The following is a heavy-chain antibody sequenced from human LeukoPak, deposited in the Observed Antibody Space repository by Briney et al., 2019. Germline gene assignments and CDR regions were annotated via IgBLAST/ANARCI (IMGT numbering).Heavy chain of an antibody. CDR2: IIPIFGTA. V-gene: IGHV1-69*06. J-gene: IGHJ3*02. D-gene: IGHD3-10*01. CDR3: ASTGDLWFGESTPEGSFDI. Sequence: SVKVSCKASGGTFSSYAISWVRQAPGQGLEWMGGIIPIFGTANYAQKFQGRVTITADKSTSTAYMELSSLRSEDTAVYYCASTGDLWFGESTPEGSFDIWGQGTMVTVSS. CDR1: GGTFSSYA.